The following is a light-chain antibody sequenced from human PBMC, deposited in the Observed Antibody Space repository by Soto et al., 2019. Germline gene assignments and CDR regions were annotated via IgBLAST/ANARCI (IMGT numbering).Light chain of an antibody. CDR2: GAS. V-gene: IGKV3-15*01. CDR3: QHYNNWPYT. J-gene: IGKJ2*01. Sequence: EIVMTQSPATLSASPGERATLSCGASQSVSSNLAWYQQKPGQAPRLLIYGASSRATGIPARFSGSGSGTEFTLTISSLQSEDFAAYYCQHYNNWPYTFGQGTKLEIK. CDR1: QSVSSN.